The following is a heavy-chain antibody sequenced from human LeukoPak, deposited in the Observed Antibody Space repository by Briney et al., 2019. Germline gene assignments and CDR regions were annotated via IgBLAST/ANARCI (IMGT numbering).Heavy chain of an antibody. CDR3: ARSPGYSSGWPHYYYYYMDV. CDR2: IIPIFGTA. Sequence: SVKVSCKASGGTFSSYAISWVRQAPGQGLEWMGGIIPIFGTANYAQKFQGRVTITADESTSTAYMELSSLRSEDAAVYYCARSPGYSSGWPHYYYYYMDVWGKGTTVTISS. D-gene: IGHD6-19*01. V-gene: IGHV1-69*13. CDR1: GGTFSSYA. J-gene: IGHJ6*03.